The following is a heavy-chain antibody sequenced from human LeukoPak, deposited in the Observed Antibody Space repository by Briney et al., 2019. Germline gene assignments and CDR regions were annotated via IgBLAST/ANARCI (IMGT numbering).Heavy chain of an antibody. J-gene: IGHJ6*02. V-gene: IGHV3-64*01. CDR2: ISSNGGST. D-gene: IGHD2-2*01. CDR3: ATGVVPAAISGYYGMDV. CDR1: GFTFSSYA. Sequence: GGSLRLSCAASGFTFSSYAMHWVRQAPGKGLEYVSAISSNGGSTYYANSVKGRFTISRDNSKNTLYLQMGSLRAEDTAVYYCATGVVPAAISGYYGMDVWGQGTTVTVSS.